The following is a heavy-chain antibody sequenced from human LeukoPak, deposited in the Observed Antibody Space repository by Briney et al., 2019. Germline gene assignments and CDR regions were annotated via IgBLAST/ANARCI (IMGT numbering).Heavy chain of an antibody. CDR2: IRFDGSNK. J-gene: IGHJ4*02. Sequence: GGSLRLSCAASGFTFNSYGMYWVRQAPGRGLEWVAFIRFDGSNKYYTDSVKGRFTISRGNSKNTMYLQMNRLRAEDTAVYHCAKDRGYHFDSCGYIYYWGQGTLVTVSS. CDR1: GFTFNSYG. D-gene: IGHD3-22*01. CDR3: AKDRGYHFDSCGYIYY. V-gene: IGHV3-30*02.